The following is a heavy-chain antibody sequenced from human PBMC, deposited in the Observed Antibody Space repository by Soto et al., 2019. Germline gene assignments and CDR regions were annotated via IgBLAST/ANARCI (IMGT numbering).Heavy chain of an antibody. CDR2: IWFDGSKK. CDR1: GFTFRSYG. CDR3: ARDRLVPYGYGMDV. Sequence: QMQLVESGGGVVQPGRSLRLSCAASGFTFRSYGIPWVRQAPGKGLEWVALIWFDGSKKYYVDSVKGRFAVSRDNSKNTMYLQMNSLRVEDTAVYYCARDRLVPYGYGMDVWCQGTTVTVSS. D-gene: IGHD2-2*01. V-gene: IGHV3-33*01. J-gene: IGHJ6*02.